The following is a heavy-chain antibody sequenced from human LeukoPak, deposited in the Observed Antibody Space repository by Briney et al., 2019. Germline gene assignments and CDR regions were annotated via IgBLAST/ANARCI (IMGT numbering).Heavy chain of an antibody. D-gene: IGHD3-3*01. Sequence: PSETLSLTCTVSGGSISSYYWSWIRQPPGKGLEWIGYIHYSGSTYYNPSLKSRVTISADTSKNQFSLKLSSVTAADTAIYYCARAFWSGPLDYWGQGTLVTVSS. J-gene: IGHJ4*02. V-gene: IGHV4-59*01. CDR1: GGSISSYY. CDR3: ARAFWSGPLDY. CDR2: IHYSGST.